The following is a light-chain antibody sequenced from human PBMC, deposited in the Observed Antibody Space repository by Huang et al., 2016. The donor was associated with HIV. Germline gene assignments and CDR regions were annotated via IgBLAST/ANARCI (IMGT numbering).Light chain of an antibody. V-gene: IGKV3-15*01. CDR2: GAA. CDR3: QQYNNRYT. Sequence: EILMTQSPATLSVSLGERATLSCRASQSISSNLAWYQQKPGQAPRLLIYGAATRATGISARFSGRGSGTEFTLTISSLQSEDFAGYHCQQYNNRYTFGQGTKLEIK. CDR1: QSISSN. J-gene: IGKJ2*01.